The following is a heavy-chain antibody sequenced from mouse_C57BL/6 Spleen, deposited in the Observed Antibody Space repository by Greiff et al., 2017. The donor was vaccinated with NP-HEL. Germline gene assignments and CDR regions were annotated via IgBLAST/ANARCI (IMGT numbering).Heavy chain of an antibody. CDR2: IYPGSGST. D-gene: IGHD1-1*01. CDR3: AREATVVATGPYYFDY. V-gene: IGHV1-55*01. CDR1: GYTFTSYW. J-gene: IGHJ2*01. Sequence: VQLQQPGAELVKPGASVKMSCKASGYTFTSYWITWVKQRPGQGLEWIGDIYPGSGSTNYNEKFKSKATLTVDTSSSTAYMQLSSLTSEDSAVYYCAREATVVATGPYYFDYWGQGTTLTVSS.